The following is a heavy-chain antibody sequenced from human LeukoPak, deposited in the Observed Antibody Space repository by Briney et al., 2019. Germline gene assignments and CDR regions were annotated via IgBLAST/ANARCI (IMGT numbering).Heavy chain of an antibody. V-gene: IGHV3-15*01. Sequence: GGSLRLSCAASGFTFSNAWMGWVRQAPGKGLEWIGHIKTKTDGWTTDYAAPVKGRFTISRDDSRNTLYLQMNSLRTEDTAMYYCTPDYYFEYWGQGTLVTVSS. J-gene: IGHJ4*02. CDR3: TPDYYFEY. CDR2: IKTKTDGWTT. CDR1: GFTFSNAW.